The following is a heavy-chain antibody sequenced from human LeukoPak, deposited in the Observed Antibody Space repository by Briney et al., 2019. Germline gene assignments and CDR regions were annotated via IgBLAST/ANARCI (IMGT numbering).Heavy chain of an antibody. J-gene: IGHJ4*02. CDR3: ARVGDDYNEYVDY. V-gene: IGHV3-11*04. CDR2: ISSSTMTI. D-gene: IGHD5-24*01. CDR1: GFTFGDYY. Sequence: GGSLRLSCAASGFTFGDYYMSWIRQAPGKGLEWISYISSSTMTIHYADSVKGRFTISRDNAKNSLLLQMNSLRAEDSAVYYCARVGDDYNEYVDYWGQGTLVTVSS.